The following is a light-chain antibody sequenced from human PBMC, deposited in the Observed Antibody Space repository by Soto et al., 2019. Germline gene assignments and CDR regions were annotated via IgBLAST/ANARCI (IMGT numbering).Light chain of an antibody. Sequence: EIVMTQSPVTLSVSPGERATLSCRASQSFSSNLAWYQRKPGQAPSLLIYGAFTRATGIPARFSGTGSGTEFTLTISSLQSEDFALYYCQQYNDWPLTFGQGTKVDIK. J-gene: IGKJ1*01. CDR1: QSFSSN. CDR2: GAF. V-gene: IGKV3-15*01. CDR3: QQYNDWPLT.